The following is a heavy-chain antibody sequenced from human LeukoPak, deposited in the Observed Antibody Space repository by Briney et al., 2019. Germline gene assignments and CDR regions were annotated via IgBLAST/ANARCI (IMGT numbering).Heavy chain of an antibody. CDR3: ARDSGTTGEVKFDP. J-gene: IGHJ5*02. Sequence: GGSLRLSCAVSGFTFDDYAMHWVRLVPGKGLEWVSGISWNSDTIGYGDSVKGRFTISRDNSQNTLYLQMNSLRAEDTAVYYCARDSGTTGEVKFDPWGQGTLVTVSS. CDR1: GFTFDDYA. D-gene: IGHD4-17*01. CDR2: ISWNSDTI. V-gene: IGHV3-9*01.